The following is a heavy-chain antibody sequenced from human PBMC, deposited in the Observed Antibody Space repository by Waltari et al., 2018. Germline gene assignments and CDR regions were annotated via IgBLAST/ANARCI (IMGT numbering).Heavy chain of an antibody. J-gene: IGHJ4*02. CDR3: AKDYSSSFTYYFDY. V-gene: IGHV3-9*01. Sequence: VQLQESGPGLVQPSETLSLTCTVSGGSISSYYWSWIRQAPGKGLEWVSGISWNRGSIGYADSGKGRFTISRDNAKNSLYLQMNSLRAEDTALYYCAKDYSSSFTYYFDYWGQGTLVTVSS. CDR1: GGSISSYY. CDR2: ISWNRGSI. D-gene: IGHD6-13*01.